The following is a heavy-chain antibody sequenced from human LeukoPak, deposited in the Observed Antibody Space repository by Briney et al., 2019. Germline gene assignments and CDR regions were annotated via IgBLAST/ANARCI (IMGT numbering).Heavy chain of an antibody. D-gene: IGHD3-16*02. CDR1: GFTFSSYA. V-gene: IGHV3-30*04. CDR3: ARDQYYVWGSYRDFFDY. J-gene: IGHJ4*02. Sequence: PGGSLRLSCAASGFTFSSYAMHWVRQAPGKGLEWVAVISYDGSSKYYADSVKGRFTISRDNSMNTLYLQMNSLRAEDTAVYYCARDQYYVWGSYRDFFDYWGQGTLVTVSS. CDR2: ISYDGSSK.